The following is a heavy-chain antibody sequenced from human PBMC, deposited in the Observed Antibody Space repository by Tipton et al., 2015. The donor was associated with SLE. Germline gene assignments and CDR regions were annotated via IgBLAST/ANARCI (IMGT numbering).Heavy chain of an antibody. D-gene: IGHD4-11*01. CDR1: GDSINSPNYY. CDR2: IYYGGTT. Sequence: PGLVKPSETLSLSCPVSGDSINSPNYYWGWIRQPPGKGLEWIGSIYYGGTTFYNPSLKTRVIISVDTSKNQFSLRLSSVTAADTALYYCVAAPYSSRSLQFDYWGQGTLVTVSS. V-gene: IGHV4-39*07. J-gene: IGHJ4*02. CDR3: VAAPYSSRSLQFDY.